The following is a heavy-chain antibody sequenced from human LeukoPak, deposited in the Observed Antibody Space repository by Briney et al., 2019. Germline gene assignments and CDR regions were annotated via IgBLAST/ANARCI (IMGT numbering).Heavy chain of an antibody. V-gene: IGHV3-23*01. Sequence: PGGSLRLSCVASGFTFSSYAMSWVRQAPGKGLEWVSAISGSGGSTYYAVSVKGRFTISRDNSKNTLYLQMNSLRAEDTAVYYCAKDGLYYDSSGFDYWGQGTLVTVSS. D-gene: IGHD3-22*01. CDR1: GFTFSSYA. CDR2: ISGSGGST. J-gene: IGHJ4*02. CDR3: AKDGLYYDSSGFDY.